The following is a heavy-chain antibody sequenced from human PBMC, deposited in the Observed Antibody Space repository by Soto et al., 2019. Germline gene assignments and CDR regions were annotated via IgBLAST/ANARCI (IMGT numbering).Heavy chain of an antibody. CDR3: TSPPYKWSGHPSYWSDP. Sequence: LRLSCAASGFTFSNAWMSWVRQAPGKGLEWVGRIKSKTDGGTTDYAAPEKGRFTISRDDSKNTLYLQMNSLKTEDTAVYYCTSPPYKWSGHPSYWSDPWGQGTLVTVSS. V-gene: IGHV3-15*01. CDR1: GFTFSNAW. D-gene: IGHD1-20*01. J-gene: IGHJ5*02. CDR2: IKSKTDGGTT.